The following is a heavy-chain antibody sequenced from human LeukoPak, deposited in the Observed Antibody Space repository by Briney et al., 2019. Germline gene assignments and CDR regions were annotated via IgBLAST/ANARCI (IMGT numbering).Heavy chain of an antibody. J-gene: IGHJ4*01. CDR2: IYYSGST. Sequence: PSETLSLTCTVSGGSISTTGYYWAWIRQPPGKGLEWIASIYYSGSTYYNSSLKSRVTISVDTSRNQFSLKLSSVTAADTALYYCASDKGYSNNYFDYWGQGTLVTVSS. CDR1: GGSISTTGYY. CDR3: ASDKGYSNNYFDY. V-gene: IGHV4-39*01. D-gene: IGHD6-13*01.